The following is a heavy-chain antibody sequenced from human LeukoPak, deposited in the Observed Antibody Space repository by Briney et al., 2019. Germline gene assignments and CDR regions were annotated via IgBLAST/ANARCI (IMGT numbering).Heavy chain of an antibody. CDR1: GDSISSNY. CDR3: ARDTDIVVVPAARDAFDI. J-gene: IGHJ3*02. CDR2: IYYSGST. Sequence: KPSETLSLTCTVSGDSISSNYWSWIRQPPGKGLEWIGSIYYSGSTYYNPSLKSRVTISVDTSKNQFSLKLSSVTAADTAVYYCARDTDIVVVPAARDAFDIWGQGTMVTVSS. V-gene: IGHV4-39*07. D-gene: IGHD2-2*01.